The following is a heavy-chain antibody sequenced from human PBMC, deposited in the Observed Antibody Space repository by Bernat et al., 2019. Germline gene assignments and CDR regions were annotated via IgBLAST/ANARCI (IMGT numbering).Heavy chain of an antibody. J-gene: IGHJ4*02. CDR3: AKDLEATTTEAN. D-gene: IGHD5-12*01. Sequence: EVQLVESGGDLIQPGGSLRLSCAASGFTFSSYAMSWVRQAPGKGLEWVSNISGSGGRTHYADSVRGRFTISRDNSKNTLYLQMNSLRAEDTAVYYCAKDLEATTTEANWGQGTLVTVSS. CDR1: GFTFSSYA. CDR2: ISGSGGRT. V-gene: IGHV3-23*04.